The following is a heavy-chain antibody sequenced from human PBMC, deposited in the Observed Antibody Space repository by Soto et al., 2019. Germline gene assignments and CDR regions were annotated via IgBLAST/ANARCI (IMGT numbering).Heavy chain of an antibody. CDR3: ARLTYYYDSSGYYRLTEYFQH. J-gene: IGHJ1*01. V-gene: IGHV4-59*01. CDR1: GGSISSYD. D-gene: IGHD3-22*01. Sequence: SETLSLTCTVSGGSISSYDWCWLRQPPGKRLKWIRYIYYSGNTNYNTSLKSRVTISVDTSKNQFSLKLSSVTAADTAVYYCARLTYYYDSSGYYRLTEYFQHWGQGTPVSV. CDR2: IYYSGNT.